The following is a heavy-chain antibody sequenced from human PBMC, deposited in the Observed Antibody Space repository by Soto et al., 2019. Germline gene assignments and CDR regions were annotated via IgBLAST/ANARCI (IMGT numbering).Heavy chain of an antibody. CDR3: ARDHPSSAAGNWFDP. J-gene: IGHJ5*02. D-gene: IGHD6-13*01. CDR2: IYYSGST. Sequence: TLSLTCTVSGGSISSSSYYWGWIRQPPGKGLEWIGSIYYSGSTYYNPSLKSRVTISVDTSKNQFSLKLSSVTAADTAVYYCARDHPSSAAGNWFDPWGQGTLVTVS. V-gene: IGHV4-39*07. CDR1: GGSISSSSYY.